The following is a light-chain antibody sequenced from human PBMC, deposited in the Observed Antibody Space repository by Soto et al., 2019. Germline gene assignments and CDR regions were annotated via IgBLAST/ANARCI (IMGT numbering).Light chain of an antibody. Sequence: IVLTHSPGTLSCSRGEIVTLSFGASQSVSTSQLAWYQQKPGQAPRLLIFGASSRATGIPDRFRGSGSGTEFTLTISSLQSEDFAVYYCQQYNGWPWTFGLGTKVDIK. CDR3: QQYNGWPWT. V-gene: IGKV3-20*01. J-gene: IGKJ1*01. CDR2: GAS. CDR1: QSVSTSQ.